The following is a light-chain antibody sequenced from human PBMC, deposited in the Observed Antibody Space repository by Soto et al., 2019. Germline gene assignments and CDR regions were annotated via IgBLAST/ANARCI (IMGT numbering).Light chain of an antibody. J-gene: IGKJ3*01. V-gene: IGKV1-27*01. CDR3: QKYNSARIFT. CDR1: QGISNY. Sequence: DIQMTQSPSSLSASVGDRVTITCRASQGISNYLAWYQQKPGKVPKLLTYAASTLQSGVPSRFSGSGSGTDFTLTISSLQPEDVATYYCQKYNSARIFTFGPGTKVDIK. CDR2: AAS.